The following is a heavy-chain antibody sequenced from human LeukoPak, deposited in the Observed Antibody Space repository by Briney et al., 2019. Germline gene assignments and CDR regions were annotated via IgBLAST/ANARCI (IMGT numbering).Heavy chain of an antibody. J-gene: IGHJ4*02. CDR3: AREIYGDSTDY. V-gene: IGHV4-34*01. CDR1: GGPLSGYY. D-gene: IGHD4-17*01. Sequence: PTETLSLTCPVYGGPLSGYYWSWIRQPPGKGLEWIGEINHSGSTNYNPSLKSRVTISLYTSTNQFSLKLTSVTAADTAVYYCAREIYGDSTDYWGQGTLVTVSS. CDR2: INHSGST.